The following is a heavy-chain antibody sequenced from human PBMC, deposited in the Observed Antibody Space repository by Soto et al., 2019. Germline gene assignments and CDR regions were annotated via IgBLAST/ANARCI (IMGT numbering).Heavy chain of an antibody. CDR2: IYYSGST. D-gene: IGHD3-9*01. CDR3: ARRWGFTGDY. Sequence: QVQLQESGPGLVKPSETLSLTCTVSGGSISSYYWSWIRQPPGKGLEWIGYIYYSGSTNYNPSLKSRVTISVDTSKNQFSLKLSSVTAADTAVYYCARRWGFTGDYWGQGTLVTVSS. J-gene: IGHJ4*02. V-gene: IGHV4-59*08. CDR1: GGSISSYY.